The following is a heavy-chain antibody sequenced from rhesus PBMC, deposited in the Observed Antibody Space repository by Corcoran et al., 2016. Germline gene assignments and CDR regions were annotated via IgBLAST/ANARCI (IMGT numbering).Heavy chain of an antibody. Sequence: QVQLQESGTGLVKPSETMALTCAVTGGSISSSNWWSWIRQPTGKGMEWIGYISGSRGSTYYNTSLKRRVTISTDTSKNQFSLKLSSVTAADTAVYYCARDTPRRGYSYGVDSWGQGVVVTVSS. CDR2: ISGSRGST. V-gene: IGHV4-65*01. J-gene: IGHJ6*01. CDR3: ARDTPRRGYSYGVDS. CDR1: GGSISSSNW. D-gene: IGHD2-33*01.